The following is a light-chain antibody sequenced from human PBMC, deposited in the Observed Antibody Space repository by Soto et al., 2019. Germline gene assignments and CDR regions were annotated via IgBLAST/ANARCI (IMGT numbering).Light chain of an antibody. J-gene: IGLJ3*02. V-gene: IGLV2-14*01. CDR2: EVT. CDR3: SSYASGPTFL. Sequence: QSVLTQPASLSGSPGQSITISCTGTGRDLGDFYFVSWYQQRPGQAPRLLIYEVTNRPSGISDRFSGSKSGSTASLTISGLQAEDEADYYCSSYASGPTFLFGGGTKLTVL. CDR1: GRDLGDFYF.